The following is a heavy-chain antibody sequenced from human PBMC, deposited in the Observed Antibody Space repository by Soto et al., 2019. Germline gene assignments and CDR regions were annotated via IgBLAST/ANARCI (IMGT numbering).Heavy chain of an antibody. J-gene: IGHJ6*03. CDR1: GGTFSSYT. Sequence: SVKVSCKASGGTFSSYTISWVRQAPGQGLEWMGRIIPILGIANYAQKFQGRVTITADKSTSTAYMELSSLRSEDTAVYYCVFWDYYYYYYMDVWGKGTTVTVSS. D-gene: IGHD7-27*01. CDR3: VFWDYYYYYYMDV. CDR2: IIPILGIA. V-gene: IGHV1-69*02.